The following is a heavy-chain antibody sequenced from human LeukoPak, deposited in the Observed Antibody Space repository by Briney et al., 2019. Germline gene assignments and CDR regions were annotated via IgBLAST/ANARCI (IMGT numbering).Heavy chain of an antibody. D-gene: IGHD1-14*01. V-gene: IGHV3-53*01. J-gene: IGHJ4*02. CDR2: LYSDGNT. CDR1: GFTVITND. Sequence: GGSLRLSCAASGFTVITNDMTWVRQAPGKGLEWVSVLYSDGNTKYADSVQGRFTISRDNSKNTLYLEVNSLSPDDTAVYYCARGVEPLATNTLAYWGQGTLVTVSS. CDR3: ARGVEPLATNTLAY.